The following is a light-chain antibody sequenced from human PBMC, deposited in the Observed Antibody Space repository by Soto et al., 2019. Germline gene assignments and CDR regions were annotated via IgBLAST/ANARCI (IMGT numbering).Light chain of an antibody. CDR2: GYI. V-gene: IGLV1-40*01. J-gene: IGLJ2*01. CDR1: SSNIGEDYD. CDR3: QSYDSSLGAVV. Sequence: QSVLTQPPSVSGAPGQRVNFSCTGSSSNIGEDYDVHWYRQLPGTAPKLLIYGYINRPSRVPERFSGSKSGTSASLVITAPQAEDEGHYFCQSYDSSLGAVVFGGGTKLTVL.